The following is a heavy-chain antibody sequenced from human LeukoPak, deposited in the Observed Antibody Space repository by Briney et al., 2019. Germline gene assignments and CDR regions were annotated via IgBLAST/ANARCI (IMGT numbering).Heavy chain of an antibody. Sequence: PSETLSLTCTVSGGSISGYHWSWIRQPPGKGLEWIGYIYYSGSTNYNPSLKSRVTISVDTSKNQFSLKLSSVTAADTAVYYCAKIQSDYYYYMDVWGKGTTVTVSS. CDR1: GGSISGYH. J-gene: IGHJ6*03. V-gene: IGHV4-59*01. CDR2: IYYSGST. CDR3: AKIQSDYYYYMDV.